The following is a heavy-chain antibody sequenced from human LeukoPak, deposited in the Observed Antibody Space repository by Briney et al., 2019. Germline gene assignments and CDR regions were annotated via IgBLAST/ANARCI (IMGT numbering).Heavy chain of an antibody. Sequence: GGSLRLSCAASGFTFSSYAMSWVRQAPGKGLEWVAAISGSGGSTYYADSVKGRFTISRDNSKNTLYLQMNSLRAEDTAVYYCASPPVGPVAGGRKGDDYWGQGTLVTVSS. CDR3: ASPPVGPVAGGRKGDDY. J-gene: IGHJ4*02. CDR2: ISGSGGST. D-gene: IGHD6-19*01. V-gene: IGHV3-23*01. CDR1: GFTFSSYA.